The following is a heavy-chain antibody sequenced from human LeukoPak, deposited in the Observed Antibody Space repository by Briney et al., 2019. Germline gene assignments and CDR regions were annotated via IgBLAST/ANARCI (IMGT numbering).Heavy chain of an antibody. CDR1: GFTFSSYI. J-gene: IGHJ4*02. CDR3: ARVNYDSSGYYYGTLDY. V-gene: IGHV3-21*01. D-gene: IGHD3-22*01. CDR2: ISTSSSII. Sequence: GGSLRLSCATSGFTFSSYIMNWVRQAPGKGLEWVSSISTSSSIIYYADSVKGRFTISRHNAKNSLYLQMNSLRAEDTAVYYCARVNYDSSGYYYGTLDYWGQGTLVTVSS.